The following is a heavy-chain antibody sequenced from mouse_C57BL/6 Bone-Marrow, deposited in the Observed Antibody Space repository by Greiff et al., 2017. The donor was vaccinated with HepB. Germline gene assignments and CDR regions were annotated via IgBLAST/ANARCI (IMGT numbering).Heavy chain of an antibody. V-gene: IGHV5-15*01. D-gene: IGHD1-1*01. Sequence: EVQRVESGGGLVQPGGSLKLSCAASGFTFSDYGMAWVRQAPRKGPEWVAFISNLAYSIYYADTVTGRFTISRENAKNTLYLEMSSLRSEDTAMYYCARQDYYGSTYYWYFDVWGTGTTFTVSS. CDR2: ISNLAYSI. J-gene: IGHJ1*03. CDR1: GFTFSDYG. CDR3: ARQDYYGSTYYWYFDV.